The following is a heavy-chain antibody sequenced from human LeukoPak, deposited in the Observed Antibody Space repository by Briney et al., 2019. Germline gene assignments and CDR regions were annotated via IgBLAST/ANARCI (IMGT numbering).Heavy chain of an antibody. J-gene: IGHJ4*02. D-gene: IGHD6-19*01. CDR3: AREFGYSSGHGDY. CDR2: ISSSSSYI. V-gene: IGHV3-21*01. CDR1: GLTFSSYS. Sequence: GGSLRLSCAASGLTFSSYSMNWVRQAPGKGLEWVSSISSSSSYIYYADSVKGRFTISRDNAKNSLYPQMNSLRAEDTAVYYCAREFGYSSGHGDYWGQGTLVTVSS.